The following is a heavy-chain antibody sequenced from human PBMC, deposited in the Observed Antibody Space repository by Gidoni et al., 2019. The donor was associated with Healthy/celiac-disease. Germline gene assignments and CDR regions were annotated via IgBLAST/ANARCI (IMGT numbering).Heavy chain of an antibody. D-gene: IGHD6-6*01. V-gene: IGHV4-34*01. CDR2: INHSGST. CDR1: GGSFSGYY. CDR3: ARVDMAARPYYFDY. J-gene: IGHJ4*02. Sequence: QVQLQQWGAGLLTPSETLSLTCAVYGGSFSGYYWSWIRQPPGKGLEWIVEINHSGSTNYNPSLKSRVTISVDTSKNQFSLKLSSVTAADTAVYYCARVDMAARPYYFDYWGQGTLVTVSS.